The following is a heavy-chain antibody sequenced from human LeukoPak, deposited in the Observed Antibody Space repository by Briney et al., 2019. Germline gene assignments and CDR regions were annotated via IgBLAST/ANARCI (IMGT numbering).Heavy chain of an antibody. CDR2: ISSNGGST. D-gene: IGHD3-10*01. CDR3: AKAYTSGSYIDDAFDI. J-gene: IGHJ3*02. V-gene: IGHV3-64*01. CDR1: GFTFSSYA. Sequence: PGGSLRLSCAASGFTFSSYAMHWVRQAPGKGLEYVSAISSNGGSTYYANSVKGRFTISRDNSKNTLYLQMNSLRAEDTAVYYCAKAYTSGSYIDDAFDIWGQGTMVTASS.